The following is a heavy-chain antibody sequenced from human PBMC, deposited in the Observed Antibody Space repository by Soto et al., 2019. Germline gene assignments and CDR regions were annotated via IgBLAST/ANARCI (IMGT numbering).Heavy chain of an antibody. Sequence: SETLSLTCTVSGGSISSSSYYWGWIRQPPGKGLEWIESIFYSGSTYYNPSLKSRVTISVDTSKNQFSLKLSSVTAADTAVYYCARVFYDFWTHYYYYGMDVWGQGTTVTVSS. CDR1: GGSISSSSYY. J-gene: IGHJ6*02. CDR2: IFYSGST. D-gene: IGHD3-3*01. V-gene: IGHV4-39*07. CDR3: ARVFYDFWTHYYYYGMDV.